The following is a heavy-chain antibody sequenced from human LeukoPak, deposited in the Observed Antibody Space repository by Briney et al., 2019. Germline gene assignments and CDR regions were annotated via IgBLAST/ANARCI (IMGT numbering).Heavy chain of an antibody. CDR3: ARELDLGPKITMVRGVHFDP. J-gene: IGHJ5*02. V-gene: IGHV4-30-4*01. D-gene: IGHD3-10*01. CDR1: GGSISSGDYY. Sequence: SGTLSLTCTVSGGSISSGDYYWSWIRQPPGKGLEWIGYIYYSGSTYYNPSLTSRVTISVDTSKNQFSLKLSPVTAADTAVYYCARELDLGPKITMVRGVHFDPWGQGTLVTVSS. CDR2: IYYSGST.